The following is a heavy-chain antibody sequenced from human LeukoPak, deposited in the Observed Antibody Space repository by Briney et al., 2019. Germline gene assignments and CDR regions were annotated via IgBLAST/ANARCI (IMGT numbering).Heavy chain of an antibody. D-gene: IGHD2-21*02. CDR3: ARGPSVVTAPFDY. CDR1: GGTFSSYA. J-gene: IGHJ4*02. Sequence: GSSVKVSCKASGGTFSSYAISWVRQAPGQRLAWMGGIIPIFGTANYAQKFQGRVTITTDESTSTAYMELSSLRSEDTAVYYCARGPSVVTAPFDYWGQGTLVTVSS. V-gene: IGHV1-69*05. CDR2: IIPIFGTA.